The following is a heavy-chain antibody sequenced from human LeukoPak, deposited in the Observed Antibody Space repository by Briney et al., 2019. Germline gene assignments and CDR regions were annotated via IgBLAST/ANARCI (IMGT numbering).Heavy chain of an antibody. CDR1: GGSISSYY. V-gene: IGHV4-59*01. CDR3: ARAGVVSNPNSYWYFDL. CDR2: IYYSGST. Sequence: SETLSLTCTVSGGSISSYYWGWIRQPPGKGLEWIGYIYYSGSTNYNPSLESRVTISVDTSKNQFTLKLSSVTAADTAVYYCARAGVVSNPNSYWYFDLWGRGTLVTVSS. D-gene: IGHD3-3*01. J-gene: IGHJ2*01.